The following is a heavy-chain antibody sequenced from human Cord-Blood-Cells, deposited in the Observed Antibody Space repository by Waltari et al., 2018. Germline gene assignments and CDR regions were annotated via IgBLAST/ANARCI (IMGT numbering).Heavy chain of an antibody. V-gene: IGHV4-39*01. CDR2: IYYSGST. Sequence: ESGPGLVKPSETLSLTCTVSGGSISSSSSYWGWIRQPPGKGLEWIGSIYYSGSTYYNPSLKSRVTISVDTSKNQFSLKLSSVTAADTAVYYWASLNWGDFDYWGQGTLVTVSS. CDR3: ASLNWGDFDY. J-gene: IGHJ4*02. CDR1: GGSISSSSSY. D-gene: IGHD7-27*01.